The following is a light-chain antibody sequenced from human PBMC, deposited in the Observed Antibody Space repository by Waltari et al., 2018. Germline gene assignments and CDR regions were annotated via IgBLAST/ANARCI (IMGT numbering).Light chain of an antibody. V-gene: IGKV1-39*01. Sequence: DIQMTPSPSPLSASVGDRVPIPCRASQTISSYLKWYQQKPGKTPKLLIYAASTLQSGVPSRFSGSGSGTDFTLTISSLQPEDFATYYCQQSYSSPSITFGQGTRLEVK. J-gene: IGKJ5*01. CDR2: AAS. CDR1: QTISSY. CDR3: QQSYSSPSIT.